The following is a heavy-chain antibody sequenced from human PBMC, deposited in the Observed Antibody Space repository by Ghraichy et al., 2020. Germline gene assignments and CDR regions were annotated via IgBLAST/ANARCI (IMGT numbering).Heavy chain of an antibody. J-gene: IGHJ4*02. CDR1: GDSVSSNSAA. Sequence: SETLSLTCAISGDSVSSNSAAWNWIRQSPSRGLEWLGRTYYRSKWYNDYAVSVKSRITINSDTSKNQFSLQLNSVTPEDTAVYYCARVLASSGWFDFWGQGTLVTVSS. V-gene: IGHV6-1*01. CDR2: TYYRSKWYN. CDR3: ARVLASSGWFDF. D-gene: IGHD6-19*01.